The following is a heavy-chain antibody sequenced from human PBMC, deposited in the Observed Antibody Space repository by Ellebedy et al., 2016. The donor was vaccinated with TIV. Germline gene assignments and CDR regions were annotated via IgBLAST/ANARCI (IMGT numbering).Heavy chain of an antibody. CDR2: IVGSGA. Sequence: GESLKISCATSGFTFSPYAMVWVRQAPGKGLEWVSGIVGSGAQKYADSVKGRFTISRDNSKKTVDLQMNSLRAEDSAVYFCAKDRTPGDGYWVFDFWGQGTLVTVST. J-gene: IGHJ4*02. CDR3: AKDRTPGDGYWVFDF. D-gene: IGHD5-18*01. CDR1: GFTFSPYA. V-gene: IGHV3-23*01.